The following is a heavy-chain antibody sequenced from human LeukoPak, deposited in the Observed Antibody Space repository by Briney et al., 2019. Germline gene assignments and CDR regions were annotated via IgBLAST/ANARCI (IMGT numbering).Heavy chain of an antibody. V-gene: IGHV5-51*01. CDR1: GYSFTSYW. D-gene: IGHD6-13*01. CDR2: IYPGDSDT. CDR3: ARLEGTYSSSWYF. Sequence: GESLQISCKGSGYSFTSYWIGWVRQMPGKGLEWMWIIYPGDSDTRYSPSFQGQVTISAAKSISTSYLQWSSLNASDTAMYYCARLEGTYSSSWYFWGQGTLVTVSS. J-gene: IGHJ4*02.